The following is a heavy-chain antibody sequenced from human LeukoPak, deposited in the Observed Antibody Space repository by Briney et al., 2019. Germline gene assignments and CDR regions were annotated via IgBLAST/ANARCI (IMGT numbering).Heavy chain of an antibody. D-gene: IGHD2-15*01. CDR1: GGTFSSYA. V-gene: IGHV1-69*04. CDR2: IIPILGIA. J-gene: IGHJ4*02. CDR3: ASLSRVVVAATDDY. Sequence: SVKVSCKASGGTFSSYAISWVRQAPGQGLEWMGRIIPILGIANYAQKFQGRVTITADKSTSTAYMELSSLRSEDTAVYYCASLSRVVVAATDDYWGQGTLVTVSS.